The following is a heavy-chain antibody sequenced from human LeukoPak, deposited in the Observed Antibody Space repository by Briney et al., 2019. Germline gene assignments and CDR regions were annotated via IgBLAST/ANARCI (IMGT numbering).Heavy chain of an antibody. J-gene: IGHJ6*02. CDR1: GFTFSSYA. CDR3: RPTTYYYGMDV. Sequence: PGGSLRLSCAASGFTFSSYAMSWVRQAPGKGLEWVSAISGSGDSTNYADSVKGRFTISRDNSKNTLYLQMNSLRAEDTAVYYCRPTTYYYGMDVWGQGTTVTVSS. V-gene: IGHV3-23*01. D-gene: IGHD2/OR15-2a*01. CDR2: ISGSGDST.